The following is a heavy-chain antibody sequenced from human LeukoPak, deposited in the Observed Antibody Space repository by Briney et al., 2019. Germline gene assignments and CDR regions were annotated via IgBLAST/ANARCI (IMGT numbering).Heavy chain of an antibody. CDR3: ARGPYSGNYCNY. D-gene: IGHD1-26*01. CDR2: ISPNSGGT. CDR1: GYTFTGYY. Sequence: EASVKVSCKASGYTFTGYYMHWVRQAPGQGLEWMGWISPNSGGTDYAQKFQGRVTMTRDTSISTAYMELSRLTSDDTAVYYCARGPYSGNYCNYWGQGTLVTVSS. J-gene: IGHJ4*02. V-gene: IGHV1-2*02.